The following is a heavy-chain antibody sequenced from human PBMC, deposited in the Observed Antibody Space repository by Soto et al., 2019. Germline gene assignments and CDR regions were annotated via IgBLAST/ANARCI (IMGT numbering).Heavy chain of an antibody. CDR2: ISSSSSYI. J-gene: IGHJ5*02. CDR3: ARVVAAPRGNWFDP. Sequence: GGSLRLSCAASGFTFSSYSMNWVRQAPGKGLEWVSSISSSSSYIYYADSVKGRFTISRDNAKNSLYLQMNSLRAEDTAVYYCARVVAAPRGNWFDPWGQGTLVTVSS. V-gene: IGHV3-21*01. CDR1: GFTFSSYS. D-gene: IGHD6-13*01.